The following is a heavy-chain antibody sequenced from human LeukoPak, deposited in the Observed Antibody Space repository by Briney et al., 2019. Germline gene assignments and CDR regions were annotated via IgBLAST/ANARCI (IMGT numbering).Heavy chain of an antibody. CDR2: ISGSGGST. CDR3: AKALLITMIVVVTPSDY. CDR1: GFTFSSYA. V-gene: IGHV3-23*01. Sequence: PGGSLRLSCAASGFTFSSYAMSWVRQAPGKGLEWVSAISGSGGSTYYADSVKGRFTISRDNSKNTLYLQMNSLRAEDTAVYYCAKALLITMIVVVTPSDYWGQGTLVTVSS. D-gene: IGHD3-22*01. J-gene: IGHJ4*02.